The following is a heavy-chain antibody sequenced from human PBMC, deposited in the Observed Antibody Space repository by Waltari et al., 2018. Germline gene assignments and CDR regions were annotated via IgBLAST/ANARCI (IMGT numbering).Heavy chain of an antibody. V-gene: IGHV3-53*01. CDR1: GFIVSNNY. CDR3: ATVAVQRWGQDY. Sequence: EVQLVESGGGLIQPGGSLRLSCAASGFIVSNNYMSWVRQAPGKGLEWVSVTKGGGNTFYSDSVKGRFTISTDDSSNTLSLQMNSLRVEDTAVYYCATVAVQRWGQDYWGQGTLVTVSS. CDR2: TKGGGNT. D-gene: IGHD7-27*01. J-gene: IGHJ4*02.